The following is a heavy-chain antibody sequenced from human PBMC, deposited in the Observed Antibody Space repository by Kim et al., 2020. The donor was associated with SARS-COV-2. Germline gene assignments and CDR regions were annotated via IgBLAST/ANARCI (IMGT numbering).Heavy chain of an antibody. CDR3: ARGSFRVVRGGMDV. D-gene: IGHD3-10*01. CDR1: GYTFTRYG. Sequence: ASVKVSCKASGYTFTRYGISWVRQAPGQGLEWMGWISAYNGNTNYAQKLQGRVTMTTDTSTSTAYMELRSLRSDDTAVYYCARGSFRVVRGGMDVWGQGTTVIVSS. J-gene: IGHJ6*02. V-gene: IGHV1-18*04. CDR2: ISAYNGNT.